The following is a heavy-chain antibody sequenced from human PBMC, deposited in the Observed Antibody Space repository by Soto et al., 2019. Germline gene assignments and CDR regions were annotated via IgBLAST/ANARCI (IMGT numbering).Heavy chain of an antibody. J-gene: IGHJ5*02. D-gene: IGHD2-2*01. CDR3: ARVVPGAEAWFGP. CDR2: ISLYSDGT. V-gene: IGHV1-18*01. Sequence: QVQLVQSGGEVKRPGASVKVSCKTSGYTCSNYGITWVRQAPGQPLEWLGWISLYSDGTNYAQKFQGRVSMTTDTSTTTAYMELRSLRYEDTAVYYCARVVPGAEAWFGPWGQGTLVTVSS. CDR1: GYTCSNYG.